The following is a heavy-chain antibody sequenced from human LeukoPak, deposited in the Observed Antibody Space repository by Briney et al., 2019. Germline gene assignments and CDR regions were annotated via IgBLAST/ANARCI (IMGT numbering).Heavy chain of an antibody. D-gene: IGHD3-22*01. CDR3: ARDGYSSGYFDF. J-gene: IGHJ4*02. Sequence: HAGGSLRLSCAASGFTVSSNYMSWVRQAPGKGLEWVSVIYSGGSTYYADSVKGRFTISTDNSRNTLYLQMNSLRAEDTAVYYCARDGYSSGYFDFWGQGTLVTVSS. CDR1: GFTVSSNY. V-gene: IGHV3-53*01. CDR2: IYSGGST.